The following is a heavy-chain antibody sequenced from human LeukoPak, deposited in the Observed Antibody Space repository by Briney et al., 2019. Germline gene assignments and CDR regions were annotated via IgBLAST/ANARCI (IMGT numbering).Heavy chain of an antibody. CDR2: ISWNSGAI. J-gene: IGHJ3*02. CDR1: GFTFDDYA. D-gene: IGHD3-10*01. V-gene: IGHV3-9*01. CDR3: ADLSGRNAFDI. Sequence: PGGSLRLSCAASGFTFDDYAMHWVRQAPGKGLEWVSGISWNSGAIGYADSVKGRFTISRDNAKNSLYLQMNSLRAEDTAVYYCADLSGRNAFDIWGQGTMVTVSS.